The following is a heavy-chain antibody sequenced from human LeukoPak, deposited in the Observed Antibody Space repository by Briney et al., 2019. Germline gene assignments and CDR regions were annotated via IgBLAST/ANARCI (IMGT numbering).Heavy chain of an antibody. CDR3: ARELLDCGGDCYGPDY. J-gene: IGHJ4*02. D-gene: IGHD2-21*02. Sequence: ASGKVSCKASGYTFTSYYMHWQRQAPGQGLGRMGIINRSGGSTSYAKKLLGRVTMTWDTSTSTVYMELSSLSSEDTAVYYGARELLDCGGDCYGPDYWGQGTLVTVSS. V-gene: IGHV1-46*01. CDR2: INRSGGST. CDR1: GYTFTSYY.